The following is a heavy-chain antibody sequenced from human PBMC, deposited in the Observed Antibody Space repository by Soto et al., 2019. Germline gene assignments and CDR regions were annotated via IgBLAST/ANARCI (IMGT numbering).Heavy chain of an antibody. Sequence: QVQLVQSGAEVKKPGSSVKVSCKASGGTFSSYAISWVRQAPGQGLEWMGGIIPIFGTANYAQKFQGRVTITADEPTSTAYMELSSLRSEDTAVYYCARGHYYGSGSSPYNWFDPWGQGTLVTVSS. CDR3: ARGHYYGSGSSPYNWFDP. CDR1: GGTFSSYA. CDR2: IIPIFGTA. J-gene: IGHJ5*02. D-gene: IGHD3-10*01. V-gene: IGHV1-69*01.